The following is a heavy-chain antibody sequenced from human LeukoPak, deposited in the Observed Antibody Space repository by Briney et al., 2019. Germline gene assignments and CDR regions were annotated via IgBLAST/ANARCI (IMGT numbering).Heavy chain of an antibody. J-gene: IGHJ4*02. CDR1: GFSFSIYA. CDR2: ISYDGSNK. V-gene: IGHV3-30-3*01. CDR3: ARGFRGGELTGY. D-gene: IGHD1-26*01. Sequence: GGSLRLSCAASGFSFSIYAMHWVRQAPGKGLEWVAVISYDGSNKYYADSVKGRFTISRDNSKNTLYLQMNSLRAEDTAVYYCARGFRGGELTGYWGQGTLVTVSS.